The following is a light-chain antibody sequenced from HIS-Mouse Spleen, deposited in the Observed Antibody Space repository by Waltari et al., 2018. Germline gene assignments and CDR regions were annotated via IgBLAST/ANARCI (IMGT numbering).Light chain of an antibody. Sequence: DVVRPRYRPSLRVILGQPASISCRSSQRLVHSDGNTYLNWFQQRAGQSPRRLIYKVSNRDSGVPDRFSGSGSGTDFTLKISRVEAEDVGVYYCMQGTHWPPTFGGGTKVEIK. J-gene: IGKJ4*01. CDR3: MQGTHWPPT. V-gene: IGKV2-30*02. CDR2: KVS. CDR1: QRLVHSDGNTY.